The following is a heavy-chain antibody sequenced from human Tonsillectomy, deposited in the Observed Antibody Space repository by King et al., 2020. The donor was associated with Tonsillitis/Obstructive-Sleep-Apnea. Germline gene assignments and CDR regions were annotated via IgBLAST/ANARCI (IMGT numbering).Heavy chain of an antibody. CDR3: TRVAGSVVVPPATEGWFDP. V-gene: IGHV3-49*04. D-gene: IGHD2-2*01. CDR1: GFTFGDYA. J-gene: IGHJ5*02. Sequence: VQLVESGGGLVQPGRSLRLSCTASGFTFGDYAMSWVRQAPGKGLEWVGFIGSRPYGGTTEYAASVKGRFTISRDDSKSIAYLQMNSLKTEDTALYYCTRVAGSVVVPPATEGWFDPWGQGTLVTVSS. CDR2: IGSRPYGGTT.